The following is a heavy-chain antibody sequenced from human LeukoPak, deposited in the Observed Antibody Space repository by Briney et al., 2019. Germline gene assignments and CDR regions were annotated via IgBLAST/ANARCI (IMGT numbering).Heavy chain of an antibody. D-gene: IGHD6-13*01. J-gene: IGHJ5*02. CDR3: ARLGGIAAHPSDP. CDR2: INHSGST. V-gene: IGHV4-34*01. CDR1: GGSFSGYY. Sequence: SETLSLTCAVYGGSFSGYYWSWIRQPPGKGLEWIGEINHSGSTNYNPSLKSRVTISVDTSKNQFSLKLSSVTAADTAVYYCARLGGIAAHPSDPWGQGTLVTVSS.